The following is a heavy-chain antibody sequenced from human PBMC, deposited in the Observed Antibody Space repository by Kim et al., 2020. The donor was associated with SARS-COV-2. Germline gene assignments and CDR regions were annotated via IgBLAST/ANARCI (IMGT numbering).Heavy chain of an antibody. J-gene: IGHJ6*01. Sequence: GGSLRLSCAASGFTFSSYGMHWVRQAPGKGLEWVAVIWYDGSNKYYADPVKGRFTISRDNSKNPLYLQMNSPRAEDTPVYYCAKDRPALNVWGSYSVMDV. CDR2: IWYDGSNK. V-gene: IGHV3-33*06. D-gene: IGHD3-16*01. CDR1: GFTFSSYG. CDR3: AKDRPALNVWGSYSVMDV.